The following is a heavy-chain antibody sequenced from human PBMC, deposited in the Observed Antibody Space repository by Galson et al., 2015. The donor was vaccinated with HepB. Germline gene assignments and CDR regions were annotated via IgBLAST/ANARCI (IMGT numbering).Heavy chain of an antibody. CDR1: GFTFSNYW. J-gene: IGHJ4*01. D-gene: IGHD1-26*01. Sequence: SLRLSCAASGFTFSNYWMSWVRQAPGKGLEWVAHIKQDGSEKIYVDSVKGRFTIFRDNAKNSLSLQMNSLRGEDTAVYFCAKELALEGEVHGCDHWGQGTLVTVST. CDR3: AKELALEGEVHGCDH. CDR2: IKQDGSEK. V-gene: IGHV3-7*04.